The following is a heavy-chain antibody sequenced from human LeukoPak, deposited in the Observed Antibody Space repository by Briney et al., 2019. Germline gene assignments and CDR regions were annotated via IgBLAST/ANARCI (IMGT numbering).Heavy chain of an antibody. J-gene: IGHJ4*02. V-gene: IGHV3-30-3*01. CDR1: GFTFSSYA. CDR2: ISYDGSNK. Sequence: GRSLRLSCAASGFTFSSYAMHWDRQAPGKGLEWVAVISYDGSNKYYADSVKGRFTISRDNSKNTLYLQMNSLRAEDTAVYYCARGRSGYYYFDYRGQGTLVTVSS. CDR3: ARGRSGYYYFDY. D-gene: IGHD3-22*01.